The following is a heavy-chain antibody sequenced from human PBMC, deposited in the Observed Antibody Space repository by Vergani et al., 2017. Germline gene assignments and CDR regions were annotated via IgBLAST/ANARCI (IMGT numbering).Heavy chain of an antibody. Sequence: QVQLVQSGAEVKKPGASVKVSCKASGGTFSSYAISWVRQAPGQGLEWMGRIIPILGIANYAQKFQGRVTITADKSTSTAYMELSSLRSEDTAVYYCAMRSIAARLAHLYYYHGMDVWGQGTTVTVSS. CDR3: AMRSIAARLAHLYYYHGMDV. D-gene: IGHD6-6*01. V-gene: IGHV1-69*04. CDR1: GGTFSSYA. CDR2: IIPILGIA. J-gene: IGHJ6*02.